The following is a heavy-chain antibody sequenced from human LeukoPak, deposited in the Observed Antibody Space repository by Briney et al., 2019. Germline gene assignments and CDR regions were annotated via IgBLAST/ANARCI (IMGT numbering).Heavy chain of an antibody. CDR2: INPSGCST. J-gene: IGHJ5*02. V-gene: IGHV1-46*01. Sequence: APVKVSCKASGYTFTIYYMHWVRQAPGQGLEWMGIINPSGCSTSYAQKFQGRVTITRDTSTSTVYMELSSLRSEDTAVYYCARDLSQDTIFGVVIISRFDPWGQGTLVTVSS. CDR3: ARDLSQDTIFGVVIISRFDP. D-gene: IGHD3-3*01. CDR1: GYTFTIYY.